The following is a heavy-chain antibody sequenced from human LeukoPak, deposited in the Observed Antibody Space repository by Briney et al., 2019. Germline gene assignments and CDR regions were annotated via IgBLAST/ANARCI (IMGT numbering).Heavy chain of an antibody. CDR2: ISGGGGRT. CDR3: XXXDXWLXXEH. CDR1: GLTFSSHG. D-gene: IGHD5-12*01. J-gene: IGHJ4*02. Sequence: SLXXXCAASGLTFSSHGMNWVRQAPGKGLEWVSGISGGGGRTYYADSVKGRFTISRDNSNHMLYLQMNSLIAEDTAIYYXXXXDXWLXXEHWGRGTXVSVSS. V-gene: IGHV3-23*01.